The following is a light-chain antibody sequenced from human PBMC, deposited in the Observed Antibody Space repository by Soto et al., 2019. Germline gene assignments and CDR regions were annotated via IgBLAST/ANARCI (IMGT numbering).Light chain of an antibody. CDR1: TSNIGNNF. Sequence: QSVLTQLPSVSAAPGQKVTISCSGTTSNIGNNFASWYQQLPGTAPKLLIYDNDKRPSGIPDRISGSKSGTSATLGITGLQTADEAAYYCATWDDSVSAVVFGGGTKLTVL. V-gene: IGLV1-51*01. J-gene: IGLJ2*01. CDR2: DND. CDR3: ATWDDSVSAVV.